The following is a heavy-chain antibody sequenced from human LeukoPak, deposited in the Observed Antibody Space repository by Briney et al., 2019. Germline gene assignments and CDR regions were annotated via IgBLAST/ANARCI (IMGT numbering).Heavy chain of an antibody. CDR1: GYAFTGYY. J-gene: IGHJ6*02. CDR3: ASKDYGSGDYGMEV. V-gene: IGHV1-2*02. D-gene: IGHD3-10*01. CDR2: MNLKSGGA. Sequence: ASVTVSCKASGYAFTGYYMHWVRQAPGQGLECMGWMNLKSGGANYAQKFQGRVTMTRDTSITTAYMELSRLRSDDTAVYYCASKDYGSGDYGMEVWGQGTTVTASS.